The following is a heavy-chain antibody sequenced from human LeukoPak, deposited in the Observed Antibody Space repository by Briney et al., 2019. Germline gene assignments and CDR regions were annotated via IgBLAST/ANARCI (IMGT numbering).Heavy chain of an antibody. CDR2: ITSSSFTI. V-gene: IGHV3-48*01. Sequence: PGGSLRLSCAASGFTLSSYSMNWVRQAPGKGLEWVSSITSSSFTIYYADSVKGRFTISRDNAKNSLYLQMDSLRAEDTAVYFCARDPEDYFDHWGQGIMVTVSS. J-gene: IGHJ4*02. CDR3: ARDPEDYFDH. CDR1: GFTLSSYS.